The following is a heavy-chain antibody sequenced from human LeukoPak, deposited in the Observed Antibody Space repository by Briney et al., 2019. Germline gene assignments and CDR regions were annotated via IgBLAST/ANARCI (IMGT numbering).Heavy chain of an antibody. Sequence: EASVKVSCKASGYTFTGYYMHWVRQAPGQGLEWMGWINPNSGGTNYAQKLQGRVTMTTDTSTSTAYMELRSLRSDDTAVYYCARGYYSSGWQWYFDLWGRGTLVTVSS. D-gene: IGHD6-19*01. J-gene: IGHJ2*01. V-gene: IGHV1-2*02. CDR2: INPNSGGT. CDR1: GYTFTGYY. CDR3: ARGYYSSGWQWYFDL.